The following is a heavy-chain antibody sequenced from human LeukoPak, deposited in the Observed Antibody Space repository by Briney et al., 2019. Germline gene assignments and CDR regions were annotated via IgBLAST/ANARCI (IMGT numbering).Heavy chain of an antibody. D-gene: IGHD4-11*01. CDR2: IIPIFGTA. V-gene: IGHV1-69*05. CDR3: ASPTTVTTDAFDI. CDR1: GGTFSSYA. J-gene: IGHJ3*02. Sequence: ASVKVSCKASGGTFSSYAISWVRQAPGQGLEWMGGIIPIFGTANYAQKFQGRVTIMTDESTSTAYMELSSLRSEDTAVYYCASPTTVTTDAFDIWGQGTMVTVSS.